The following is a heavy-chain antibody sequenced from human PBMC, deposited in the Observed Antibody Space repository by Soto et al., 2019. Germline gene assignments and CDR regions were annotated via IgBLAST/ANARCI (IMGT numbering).Heavy chain of an antibody. CDR1: GGSISSSSYY. V-gene: IGHV4-39*01. D-gene: IGHD6-19*01. CDR3: ARARAVWFDP. CDR2: IYYSGST. J-gene: IGHJ5*02. Sequence: SETLSLTCTVSGGSISSSSYYWGWIRQPPGKGLEWIGSIYYSGSTYYNPSLKSRVTISVDTSKNQFSLKLSSVTAADTAVYYCARARAVWFDPWGQGTLVTVSS.